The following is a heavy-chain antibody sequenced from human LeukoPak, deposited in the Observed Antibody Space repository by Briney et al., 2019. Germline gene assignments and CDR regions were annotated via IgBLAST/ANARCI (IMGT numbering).Heavy chain of an antibody. Sequence: SETLSLTCTVSGGSISSYYWSWIRQPPGKGLEWIGYIYYSGSTNYNPSLKSRVSISVDTSKNQFSLKLSSVTAADTAVYYCARQGGYGSGMGYWGQGTLVTVSS. CDR3: ARQGGYGSGMGY. J-gene: IGHJ4*02. D-gene: IGHD3-10*01. CDR1: GGSISSYY. V-gene: IGHV4-59*08. CDR2: IYYSGST.